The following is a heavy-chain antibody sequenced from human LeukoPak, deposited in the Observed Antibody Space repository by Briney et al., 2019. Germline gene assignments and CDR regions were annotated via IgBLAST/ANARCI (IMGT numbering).Heavy chain of an antibody. CDR3: ARGNVGNRNYYYYMDV. CDR1: GVSFSSYF. V-gene: IGHV4-4*07. Sequence: SETLSLTCTVSGVSFSSYFWSWVRQPAGGGLEWIGRIYTSGSANYNPSLKSRVTISVGESKNQFSLNVNSVTAADTAVYYCARGNVGNRNYYYYMDVWGKGTTVIVSS. CDR2: IYTSGSA. J-gene: IGHJ6*03.